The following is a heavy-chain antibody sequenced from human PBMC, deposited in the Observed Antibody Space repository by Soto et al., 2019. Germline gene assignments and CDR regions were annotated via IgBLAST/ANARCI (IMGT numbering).Heavy chain of an antibody. D-gene: IGHD6-13*01. CDR2: IYYSGST. J-gene: IGHJ3*02. CDR3: ARGGIGPDAFDI. CDR1: GGSISSGGYY. V-gene: IGHV4-31*03. Sequence: PSETLSLTCTVAGGSISSGGYYWSWIRQHPGTGLEWIGYIYYSGSTYYNPSLKSRVTISVDTSKNQFSLKLSSVTAADTAVYYCARGGIGPDAFDIWGQGTMVTVSS.